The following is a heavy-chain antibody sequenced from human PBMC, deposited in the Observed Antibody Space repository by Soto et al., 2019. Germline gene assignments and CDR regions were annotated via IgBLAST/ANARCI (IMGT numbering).Heavy chain of an antibody. CDR1: GFTFSSYA. D-gene: IGHD1-1*01. Sequence: GGSLRLSCSASGFTFSSYAMHWVRQAPGKGLEYVSAIRSNGGNTYYADSVKGRFTISRDNSKNTLYLQMSSLRAEDTAVYYCVKALCDTRRTDWCFDLWGRGTLVTVSS. CDR2: IRSNGGNT. J-gene: IGHJ2*01. V-gene: IGHV3-64D*06. CDR3: VKALCDTRRTDWCFDL.